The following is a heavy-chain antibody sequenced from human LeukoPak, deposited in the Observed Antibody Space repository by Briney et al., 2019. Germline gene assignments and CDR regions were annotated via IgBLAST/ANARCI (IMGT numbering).Heavy chain of an antibody. CDR3: ARDLDNGGSSIWYFDL. V-gene: IGHV4-59*01. Sequence: PSETLSLTCTVSGGSISSFYWSWIRQPAGKGLEWIGYIYYRGNTQYNPSLKSRVTISVDTYKNQFSLRLTSVTAADTAVYYCARDLDNGGSSIWYFDLWGRGTLVTVSS. J-gene: IGHJ2*01. CDR1: GGSISSFY. CDR2: IYYRGNT. D-gene: IGHD4-23*01.